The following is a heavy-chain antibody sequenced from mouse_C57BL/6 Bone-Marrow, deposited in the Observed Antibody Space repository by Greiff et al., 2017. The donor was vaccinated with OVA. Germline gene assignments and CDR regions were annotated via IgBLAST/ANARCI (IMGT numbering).Heavy chain of an antibody. V-gene: IGHV14-4*01. Sequence: VQLQQSGAELVRPGASVKLSCTASGFNIKDDNMHWVKQRPEQGLEWIGWIDPENGDTEYASKFQGKATITADTSSNTAYLQLSSLTSEDTAVYYCTLYSNYVYAMDYWGQGTSVTVSS. CDR1: GFNIKDDN. D-gene: IGHD2-5*01. J-gene: IGHJ4*01. CDR2: IDPENGDT. CDR3: TLYSNYVYAMDY.